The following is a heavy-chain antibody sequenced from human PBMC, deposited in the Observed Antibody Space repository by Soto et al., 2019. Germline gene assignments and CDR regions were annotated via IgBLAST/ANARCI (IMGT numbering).Heavy chain of an antibody. CDR3: ARDQGYSYGYYYYGMDV. V-gene: IGHV1-69*06. CDR1: GGTFSSYA. J-gene: IGHJ6*02. Sequence: SVKVSCKASGGTFSSYAISWVRQAPGQGLEWMGGIIPIFGTANYAQKFQGRVTITADKSTSTAYMELSSLRSEDTAVYYCARDQGYSYGYYYYGMDVWGQGTTVTVSS. CDR2: IIPIFGTA. D-gene: IGHD5-18*01.